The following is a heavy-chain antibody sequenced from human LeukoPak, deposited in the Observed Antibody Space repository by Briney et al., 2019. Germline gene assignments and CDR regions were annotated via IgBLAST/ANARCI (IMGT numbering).Heavy chain of an antibody. CDR3: ASVPPIWFGELLFDY. V-gene: IGHV4-34*01. D-gene: IGHD3-10*01. J-gene: IGHJ4*02. CDR2: INHSGST. CDR1: GGSFSGYY. Sequence: PSETLSLTCAVYGGSFSGYYWSWIRQPPGKGLEWIGEINHSGSTNYNPSLKSRVTISVDTSKNQFSLKLSSVTAADAAVYYCASVPPIWFGELLFDYWGQGTLVTVSS.